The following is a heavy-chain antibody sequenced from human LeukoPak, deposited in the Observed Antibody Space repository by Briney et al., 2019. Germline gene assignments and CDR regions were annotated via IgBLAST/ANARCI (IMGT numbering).Heavy chain of an antibody. CDR1: GFTFSGSA. V-gene: IGHV4-34*01. CDR3: ARGRRSGWYSDY. CDR2: INHSGST. D-gene: IGHD6-19*01. Sequence: GSLRLSCAASGFTFSGSAMHWVRQPPGKGLEWIGEINHSGSTNYNPSLKSRVTISVDTSKNQFSLKLSSVTAADTAVYYCARGRRSGWYSDYWGQGTLVTVSS. J-gene: IGHJ4*02.